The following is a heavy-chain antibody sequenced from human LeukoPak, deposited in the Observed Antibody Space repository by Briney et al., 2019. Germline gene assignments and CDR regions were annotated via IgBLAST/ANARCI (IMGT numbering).Heavy chain of an antibody. J-gene: IGHJ3*02. V-gene: IGHV4-30-4*01. CDR3: AIQYLYGDPPAFDI. CDR1: GDSVSSNPNY. CDR2: ISYSGST. Sequence: PSETLSLTCTVSGDSVSSNPNYWTWIRQPPGKGLEWIGYISYSGSTYYNPSLESRLTISVDTSKNQLSLRVTSVTAADTAMYYRAIQYLYGDPPAFDIWGQGTMVTVSS. D-gene: IGHD4-17*01.